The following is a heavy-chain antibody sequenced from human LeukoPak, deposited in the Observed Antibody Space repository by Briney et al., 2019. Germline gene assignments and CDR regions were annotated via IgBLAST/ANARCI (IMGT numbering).Heavy chain of an antibody. J-gene: IGHJ4*02. CDR3: ATNFWSGYY. V-gene: IGHV3-21*01. CDR2: ISSSSTYI. Sequence: GGSLRLSCAASGFTFSSYSMNWVRQAPGKGLEWVSSISSSSTYIYYADSVKGRFTISRDNAKNSLHLQMNSLRAEGTAVYHCATNFWSGYYWGQGTLVTVSS. CDR1: GFTFSSYS. D-gene: IGHD3-3*01.